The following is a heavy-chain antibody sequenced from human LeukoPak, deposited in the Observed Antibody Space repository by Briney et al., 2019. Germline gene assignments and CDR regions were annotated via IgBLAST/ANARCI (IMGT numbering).Heavy chain of an antibody. CDR1: GGSISSYY. Sequence: SETLSLTCTVSGGSISSYYWSWIRQPPGKGLEWIGYIYYSGSTNYNPSLKSRVTISVDTSKNQFFLKLNSVTAADTAVYYCARVYGSGYDFRGAFDIWGQGTMVTVSS. D-gene: IGHD5-12*01. J-gene: IGHJ3*02. V-gene: IGHV4-59*01. CDR2: IYYSGST. CDR3: ARVYGSGYDFRGAFDI.